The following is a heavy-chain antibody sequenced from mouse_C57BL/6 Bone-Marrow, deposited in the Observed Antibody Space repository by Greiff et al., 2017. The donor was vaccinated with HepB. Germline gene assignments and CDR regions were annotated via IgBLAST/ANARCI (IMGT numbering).Heavy chain of an antibody. CDR1: GFTFSDYY. D-gene: IGHD2-13*01. V-gene: IGHV5-12*01. CDR2: ISNGGGST. CDR3: ARVDFYYAMDY. Sequence: EVQLVESGGSLVQPGGSLKLSCAASGFTFSDYYMYWVRQTPEKRLEWVAYISNGGGSTYYPDTVKGRFTISRDNAKNTLYLQMSRLKSEDTAMYYCARVDFYYAMDYWGQGTSVTVSS. J-gene: IGHJ4*01.